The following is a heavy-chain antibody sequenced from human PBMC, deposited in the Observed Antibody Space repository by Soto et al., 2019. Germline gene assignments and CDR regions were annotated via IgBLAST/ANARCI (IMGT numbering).Heavy chain of an antibody. Sequence: ASVKLSCEASVYTFTGYFIHWLRHAPGQGLEWMGRINPNSGATNYSRKFQDRVTMTRDTSINTAYMELSSLRSDDTAIYYCANIPPNPDWFDPWGQGTLVTVS. V-gene: IGHV1-2*06. CDR3: ANIPPNPDWFDP. D-gene: IGHD2-2*02. J-gene: IGHJ5*02. CDR1: VYTFTGYF. CDR2: INPNSGAT.